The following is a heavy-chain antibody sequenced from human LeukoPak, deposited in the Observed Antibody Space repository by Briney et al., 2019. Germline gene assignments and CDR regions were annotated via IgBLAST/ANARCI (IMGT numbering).Heavy chain of an antibody. CDR2: ISYDGSVK. CDR1: GFAFSTYA. J-gene: IGHJ4*02. Sequence: PGGSLRLSCAASGFAFSTYAMHWVRQAPGKGLEWVAVISYDGSVKYYADSVKGRFTISRDTAKNSLYLQMNSLRAEDTAVYYCARDQYGDYALDYWGQGTLVTVSS. CDR3: ARDQYGDYALDY. D-gene: IGHD4-17*01. V-gene: IGHV3-30-3*01.